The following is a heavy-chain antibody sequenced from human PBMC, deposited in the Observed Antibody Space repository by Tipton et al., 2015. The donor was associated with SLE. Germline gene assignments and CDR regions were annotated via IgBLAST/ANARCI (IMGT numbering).Heavy chain of an antibody. V-gene: IGHV1-46*01. CDR2: INPSGGSA. J-gene: IGHJ6*03. CDR1: GYTFTSYY. Sequence: QSGAEVKKPGASVKVSCKASGYTFTSYYMHWVRQAPGQGLEWMGIINPSGGSASYAQKFQGRVTMTRDTSTSTVCMELSSLRSEDMAVYYCARDSRGDYYYYYYMDVWGKGTTVTISS. CDR3: ARDSRGDYYYYYYMDV.